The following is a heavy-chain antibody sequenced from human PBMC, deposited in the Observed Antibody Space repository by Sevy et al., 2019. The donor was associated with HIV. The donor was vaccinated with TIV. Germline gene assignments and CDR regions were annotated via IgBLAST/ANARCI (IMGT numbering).Heavy chain of an antibody. CDR3: TRERPRYYDSSGYSDY. Sequence: GGSLRLSCTASGFTFGDYAMSWFRQAPGKGLEWVGFIRSKAYGGTTEYAASVKGRFTISRDDSKSNAYLQMNSLKTEDTAVYYCTRERPRYYDSSGYSDYWGQGTLVTVSS. V-gene: IGHV3-49*03. CDR1: GFTFGDYA. CDR2: IRSKAYGGTT. D-gene: IGHD3-22*01. J-gene: IGHJ4*02.